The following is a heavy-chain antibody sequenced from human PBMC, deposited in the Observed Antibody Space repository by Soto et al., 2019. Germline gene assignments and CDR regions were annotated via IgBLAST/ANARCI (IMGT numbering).Heavy chain of an antibody. Sequence: GASVKVSCKASGYTFTSYGSSWVRQAPGQGVEGMGWISAYNGNTNYAQKLQGRVTMTTDTSTSTAHMELRSLRSDDTAVYYCARGRFIAVAVTGGGLYYGMDVWGQGTTVTVSS. J-gene: IGHJ6*02. V-gene: IGHV1-18*01. CDR3: ARGRFIAVAVTGGGLYYGMDV. CDR1: GYTFTSYG. CDR2: ISAYNGNT. D-gene: IGHD6-19*01.